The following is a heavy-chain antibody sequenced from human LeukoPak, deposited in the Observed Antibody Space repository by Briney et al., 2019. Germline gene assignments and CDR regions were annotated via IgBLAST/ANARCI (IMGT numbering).Heavy chain of an antibody. V-gene: IGHV3-21*01. Sequence: GGSLRLSCAASGFTFSTYSMIWVRQAPGKGLEWVSSISSDSNYIYYADSLKGRFTISRDNAKNSLYLQMNSLRVEDTAVYYCARDLRRISDYWGQGTLVTVSS. CDR1: GFTFSTYS. CDR3: ARDLRRISDY. D-gene: IGHD6-25*01. J-gene: IGHJ4*02. CDR2: ISSDSNYI.